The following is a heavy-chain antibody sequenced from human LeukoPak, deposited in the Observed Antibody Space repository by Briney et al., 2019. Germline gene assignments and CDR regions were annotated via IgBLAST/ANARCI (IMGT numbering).Heavy chain of an antibody. V-gene: IGHV3-21*01. D-gene: IGHD1-26*01. J-gene: IGHJ4*02. CDR3: ARRIVGATPPEYFDY. Sequence: PGGSLRLSCAASGFTFSSYSMNWVRQAPGKGLEWVSSISSSSSYIYYADSVKGRFTISRDNAKNSLYLQMNSLRAEDTAVYYCARRIVGATPPEYFDYWGQGTLVTVSS. CDR1: GFTFSSYS. CDR2: ISSSSSYI.